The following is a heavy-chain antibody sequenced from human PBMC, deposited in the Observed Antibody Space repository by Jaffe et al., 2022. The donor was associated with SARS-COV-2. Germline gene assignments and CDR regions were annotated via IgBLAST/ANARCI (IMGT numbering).Heavy chain of an antibody. CDR2: INHSGST. V-gene: IGHV4-34*01. D-gene: IGHD2-15*01. Sequence: QVQLQQWGAGLLKPSETLSLTCAVYGGSFSGYYWSWIRQPPGKGLEWIGEINHSGSTNYNPSLKSRVTISVDTSKNQFSLKLSSVTAADTAVYYCARVAYCSGGSCTYYMDVWGKGTTVTVSS. CDR1: GGSFSGYY. CDR3: ARVAYCSGGSCTYYMDV. J-gene: IGHJ6*03.